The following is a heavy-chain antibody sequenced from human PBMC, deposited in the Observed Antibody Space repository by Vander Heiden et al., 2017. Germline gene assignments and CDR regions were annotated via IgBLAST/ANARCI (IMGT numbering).Heavy chain of an antibody. V-gene: IGHV3-48*03. J-gene: IGHJ3*02. CDR1: GFTFSSYE. D-gene: IGHD3-10*01. CDR3: ARSRVLLWFGAFDI. Sequence: EVQLVESGGGLVQPGGSLRLSCAASGFTFSSYEMNWVRQAPGKGLEWVSYISSSVSTIYYADSVKGRFTISRDNAKNSLYLQMNSLRAEDTAVYYCARSRVLLWFGAFDIWGQGTMVTVSS. CDR2: ISSSVSTI.